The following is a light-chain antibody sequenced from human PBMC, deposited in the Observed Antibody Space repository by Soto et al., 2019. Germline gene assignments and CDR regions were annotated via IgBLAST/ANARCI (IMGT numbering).Light chain of an antibody. CDR1: QSISSS. CDR3: QQSYTTPRT. V-gene: IGKV1-39*01. J-gene: IGKJ2*01. CDR2: AAS. Sequence: DIPMTQSPSSLSASVGDRVTITCRASQSISSSLNWYQQRPGKAPNLLIYAASSLQSGVPSRFSGSGSGTDFTLTISSLQPEDFATYYCQQSYTTPRTFGQGTKLEIK.